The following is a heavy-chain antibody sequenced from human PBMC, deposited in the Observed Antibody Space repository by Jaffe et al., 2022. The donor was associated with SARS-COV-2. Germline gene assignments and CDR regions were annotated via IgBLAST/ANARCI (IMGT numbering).Heavy chain of an antibody. CDR3: ARRRYNNGWSDH. CDR2: IDPSDSYT. CDR1: GYSFTSYW. D-gene: IGHD3-16*02. V-gene: IGHV5-10-1*03. J-gene: IGHJ5*02. Sequence: EVQLVQSGAEMKKAGESLRISCKGSGYSFTSYWISWVRQMPGKGLEWMGRIDPSDSYTNYSPSFRGHVTISVDKSITTAYLQWSSLKASDTATYYCARRRYNNGWSDHWGQGTLVTVSS.